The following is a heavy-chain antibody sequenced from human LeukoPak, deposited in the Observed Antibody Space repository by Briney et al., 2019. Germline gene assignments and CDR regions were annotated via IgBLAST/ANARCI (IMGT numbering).Heavy chain of an antibody. Sequence: GASVKVSCKASGYTFSDSYMHWVRQGPGQGLEWMGWINPTSGVTKYAEKFQGRVTMTRDTSIRTAYMEMSRLRSDDTALYYCARDLYSGTYGRWGQGTLVTVSS. V-gene: IGHV1-2*02. D-gene: IGHD1-26*01. CDR1: GYTFSDSY. CDR3: ARDLYSGTYGR. J-gene: IGHJ4*02. CDR2: INPTSGVT.